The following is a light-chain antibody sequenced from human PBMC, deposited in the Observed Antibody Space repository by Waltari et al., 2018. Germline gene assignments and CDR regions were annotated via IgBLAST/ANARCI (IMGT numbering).Light chain of an antibody. V-gene: IGKV2-28*01. Sequence: DIVVTQSPLSLPVTPGEPASISCRSSQSLLHSNGYNYLDWYLQKPGQSPQLLIYLGSNRASGVPDRFSGSGSGTDFTLKISRVEAEDVGGYYCMQSLRALWTFGQGTKGEIK. CDR1: QSLLHSNGYNY. J-gene: IGKJ1*01. CDR3: MQSLRALWT. CDR2: LGS.